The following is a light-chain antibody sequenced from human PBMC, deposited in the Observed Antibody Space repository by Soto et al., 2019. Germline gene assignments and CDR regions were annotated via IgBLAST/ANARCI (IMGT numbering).Light chain of an antibody. J-gene: IGKJ4*01. CDR2: GAY. V-gene: IGKV1-33*01. Sequence: TQSPTSLIASVGDRVTITCQASQYIGTFVNWYQQKGGEAPRLLISGAYNLEAGVPSRFRGSGSGADFIFTITNLQPEDVGTYSCQQYDNIILSFGGGTKVEI. CDR3: QQYDNIILS. CDR1: QYIGTF.